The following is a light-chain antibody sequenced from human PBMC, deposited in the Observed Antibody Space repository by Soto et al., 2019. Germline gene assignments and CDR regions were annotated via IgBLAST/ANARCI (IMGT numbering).Light chain of an antibody. J-gene: IGLJ1*01. CDR1: SSDVGGYNS. V-gene: IGLV2-14*03. CDR3: SSFTSSITYV. CDR2: DVT. Sequence: QSAPTQPASVSGSPGQSITISCTGTSSDVGGYNSVSWYQQHPGKAPKLMLYDVTSRPSGVSSRFSGSKSGNTASLTISGLQPDDEADYYCSSFTSSITYVFGTGTKVTVL.